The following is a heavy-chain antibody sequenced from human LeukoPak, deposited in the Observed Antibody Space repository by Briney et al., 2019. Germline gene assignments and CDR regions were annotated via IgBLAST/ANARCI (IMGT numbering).Heavy chain of an antibody. V-gene: IGHV3-66*01. CDR1: GFTVSSSF. Sequence: GGSLRLSCAASGFTVSSSFMNWVRRAPGKGLEWVSTIYNNDNTNYADSVKGRFTISRDSSTNTLYLQMNSLRAEDTAVYFCARASQWLAFDYWGQGTLVTVSS. CDR3: ARASQWLAFDY. CDR2: IYNNDNT. D-gene: IGHD6-19*01. J-gene: IGHJ4*02.